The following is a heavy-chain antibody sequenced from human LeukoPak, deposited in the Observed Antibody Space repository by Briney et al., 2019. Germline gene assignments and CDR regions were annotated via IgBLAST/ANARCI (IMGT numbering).Heavy chain of an antibody. CDR2: IIPIFGTA. J-gene: IGHJ3*02. V-gene: IGHV1-69*01. D-gene: IGHD3-22*01. Sequence: ASVKVSCKASVGTFSSYAISWVRQAPGQGLEWMGGIIPIFGTANYAQKFQGRDTITADESTRTAYMELSSLRSEDTAVYYCARDYYDSSAHDAFDIWGQGTMVTVSS. CDR1: VGTFSSYA. CDR3: ARDYYDSSAHDAFDI.